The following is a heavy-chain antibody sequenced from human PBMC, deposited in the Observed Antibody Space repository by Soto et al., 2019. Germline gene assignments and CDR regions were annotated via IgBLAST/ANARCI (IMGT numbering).Heavy chain of an antibody. CDR1: GFTFSSYG. Sequence: LRLSCAASGFTFSSYGMHWVRQAPGKGLEWVAVIWYDGSNKYYADSVKGRFTISRDNSKNTLYLQMNSLRAEDTAVYYCAREPPPAPNGMDVWGQGTTVTVSS. CDR3: AREPPPAPNGMDV. J-gene: IGHJ6*02. CDR2: IWYDGSNK. V-gene: IGHV3-33*01.